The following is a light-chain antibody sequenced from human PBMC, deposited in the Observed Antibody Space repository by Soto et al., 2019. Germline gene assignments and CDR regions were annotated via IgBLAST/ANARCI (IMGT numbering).Light chain of an antibody. Sequence: DIQMSQSPSSLPASVGDRVTITCRPSQSINTYLNWYQQKEGKAPKLLIYGASNLQGGVPSRFSGSGSGTEFTLTISNLQPEDFATYYCQQSYRTPGTFGQGTTVEMK. CDR3: QQSYRTPGT. J-gene: IGKJ1*01. V-gene: IGKV1-39*01. CDR2: GAS. CDR1: QSINTY.